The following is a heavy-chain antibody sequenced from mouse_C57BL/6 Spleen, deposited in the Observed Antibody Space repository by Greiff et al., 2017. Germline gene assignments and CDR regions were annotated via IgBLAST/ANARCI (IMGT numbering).Heavy chain of an antibody. D-gene: IGHD2-5*01. J-gene: IGHJ4*01. Sequence: EVMLVESGGGLVKPGGSLKLSCAASGFTFSSYAMSWVRQTPEKRLEWVATISDGGSYTYYPDKVKGRFTISRDNAKNNLYLQMSHLKSEDTAMYYCARDQGYSNYNAMDYWGQGTSVTVSS. V-gene: IGHV5-4*01. CDR3: ARDQGYSNYNAMDY. CDR2: ISDGGSYT. CDR1: GFTFSSYA.